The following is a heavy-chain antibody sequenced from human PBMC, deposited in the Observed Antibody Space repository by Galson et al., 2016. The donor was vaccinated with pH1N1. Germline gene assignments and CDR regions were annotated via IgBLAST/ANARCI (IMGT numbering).Heavy chain of an antibody. J-gene: IGHJ6*02. Sequence: SVKVSCKASGGTFSNSAISWVRQAPGQGLEWMGGISPIFGSINYAQRFQGRVTITADIFTNTAYMELSSLRSEDTAIYYCATAGPLVREILYYSYALDVWGQGTTATVSS. CDR2: ISPIFGSI. CDR1: GGTFSNSA. D-gene: IGHD3-10*01. CDR3: ATAGPLVREILYYSYALDV. V-gene: IGHV1-69*06.